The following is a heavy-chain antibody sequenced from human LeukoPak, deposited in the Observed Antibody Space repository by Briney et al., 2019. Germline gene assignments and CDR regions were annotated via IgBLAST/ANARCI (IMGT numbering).Heavy chain of an antibody. CDR2: IKQDGSEK. V-gene: IGHV3-7*05. CDR1: GFTFSSYW. Sequence: GGSLRLSCAASGFTFSSYWMSWVREAPGKGLEWVANIKQDGSEKYYVDSVKGRFTVSRDNAKNSLFLQMSSLRAEDTAVYYCARDFNPAGSSSGWSTCKYWGQGTLVTVSS. D-gene: IGHD6-19*01. J-gene: IGHJ4*02. CDR3: ARDFNPAGSSSGWSTCKY.